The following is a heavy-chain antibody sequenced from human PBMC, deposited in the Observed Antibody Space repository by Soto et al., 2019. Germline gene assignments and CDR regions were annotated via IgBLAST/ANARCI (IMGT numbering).Heavy chain of an antibody. Sequence: QVQLVQSGAEVKKPGASVKVSCKASGYTFTSYAMHWVRQAPGQRREWMGWINAGNGNTKYSQKFQGRVTITRDTSASTDYMELSSLRSEDTAVYYCARDLVGYCSGGSCYHYYYMDVWGKGTTVTVSS. CDR3: ARDLVGYCSGGSCYHYYYMDV. J-gene: IGHJ6*03. D-gene: IGHD2-15*01. V-gene: IGHV1-3*01. CDR2: INAGNGNT. CDR1: GYTFTSYA.